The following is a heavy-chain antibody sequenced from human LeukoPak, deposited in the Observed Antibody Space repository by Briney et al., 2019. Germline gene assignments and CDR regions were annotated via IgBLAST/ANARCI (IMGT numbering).Heavy chain of an antibody. J-gene: IGHJ3*02. Sequence: PSETLSLTCTVSGGSISSYYWSWIRQPPGKGLEWMGYIYYSGSTNYNPSLKSRVTISVDTSKNQFSLKLSSVTAADTAVYYCASSVAGTPYDAFDIWGQGTMVTVSS. CDR2: IYYSGST. CDR1: GGSISSYY. V-gene: IGHV4-59*01. D-gene: IGHD6-19*01. CDR3: ASSVAGTPYDAFDI.